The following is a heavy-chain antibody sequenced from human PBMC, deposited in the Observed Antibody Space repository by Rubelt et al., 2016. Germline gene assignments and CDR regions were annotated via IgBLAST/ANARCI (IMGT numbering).Heavy chain of an antibody. CDR1: GFTFSSHA. Sequence: VQLVESGGGVVQPGRSLRLSCAASGFTFSSHAMHWVRQAAGKGPEWVSTIVGHGGVTDYADSVKGRFTISRDNSKNTRYRQMNSLRAEDTAVYYWAKVGGSHPIYDYWGQGTLVTVSS. CDR3: AKVGGSHPIYDY. D-gene: IGHD3-16*01. V-gene: IGHV3-23*04. J-gene: IGHJ4*02. CDR2: IVGHGGVT.